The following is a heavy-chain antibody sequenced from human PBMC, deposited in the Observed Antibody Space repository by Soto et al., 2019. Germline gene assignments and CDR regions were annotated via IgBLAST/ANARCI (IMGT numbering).Heavy chain of an antibody. CDR3: AIDSTLKEWLANDAFDI. CDR2: ISGSGGST. V-gene: IGHV3-23*01. D-gene: IGHD6-19*01. J-gene: IGHJ3*02. Sequence: GGSLRLSCAASGFTFSSYAMSWVRQAPGKGLEWVSAISGSGGSTYYADSVKGRFTISRDNSKNTLYLQMNSLRADDTDVYFFAIDSTLKEWLANDAFDIWGQGTMVTVS. CDR1: GFTFSSYA.